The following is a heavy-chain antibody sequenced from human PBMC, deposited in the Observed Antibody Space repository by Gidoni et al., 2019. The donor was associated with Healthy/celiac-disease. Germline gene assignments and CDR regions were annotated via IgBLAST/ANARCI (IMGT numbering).Heavy chain of an antibody. Sequence: EVQLVESGGGLIQPGGSLRLSCAASGFTVSSNYMSWVRQAPGKGLEWVSVIYSGGSTYYADSVKGRFTISRDNSKNTLYLQMNSLRAEDTAVYYCARGGLPLRYFDWLLPSYYWGQGTLVTVSS. V-gene: IGHV3-53*01. CDR2: IYSGGST. J-gene: IGHJ4*02. D-gene: IGHD3-9*01. CDR3: ARGGLPLRYFDWLLPSYY. CDR1: GFTVSSNY.